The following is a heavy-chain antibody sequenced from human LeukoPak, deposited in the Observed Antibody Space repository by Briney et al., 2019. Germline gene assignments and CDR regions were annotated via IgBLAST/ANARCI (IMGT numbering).Heavy chain of an antibody. V-gene: IGHV3-30*02. CDR3: ARDWDYDILTGYYSTFDY. D-gene: IGHD3-9*01. CDR2: IRYDGSNK. Sequence: GGSLRLSCAASGFTFSSYVMHWVRQAPGKGLEWVAFIRYDGSNKYYADSVKGRFTISRDNAKNSLYLQMNSLRAEDTAVYYCARDWDYDILTGYYSTFDYWGQGTLVTVSS. J-gene: IGHJ4*02. CDR1: GFTFSSYV.